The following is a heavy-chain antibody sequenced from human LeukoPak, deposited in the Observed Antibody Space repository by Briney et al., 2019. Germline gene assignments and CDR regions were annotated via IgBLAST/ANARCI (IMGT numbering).Heavy chain of an antibody. CDR2: IYWDDDK. J-gene: IGHJ4*02. CDR3: AHRRVSLNIAAPGYYIDY. Sequence: SGPTLVKPTQTLTLTCTFSGFSLTTSGVGVGWIRQPPGKALEWLARIYWDDDKRYSPSLKSRLTITKDTSKTQVVLTMTNMDPVDTATYYCAHRRVSLNIAAPGYYIDYWGQGTLVTVPS. D-gene: IGHD6-13*01. CDR1: GFSLTTSGVG. V-gene: IGHV2-5*02.